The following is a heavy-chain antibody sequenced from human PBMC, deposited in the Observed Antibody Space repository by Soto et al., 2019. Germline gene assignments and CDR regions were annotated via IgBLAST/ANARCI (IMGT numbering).Heavy chain of an antibody. CDR1: GFTFRTYV. CDR3: VGTGWYLAFDY. D-gene: IGHD6-19*01. J-gene: IGHJ4*02. Sequence: PGGSLRLSCAASGFTFRTYVMNWVRQAPGKGLEWVSTISGYENIPYYADSVKGRFTISRDNSKNTLFLQLNSLRAEDTAIYYCVGTGWYLAFDYWGQGTLVTVSS. V-gene: IGHV3-23*01. CDR2: ISGYENIP.